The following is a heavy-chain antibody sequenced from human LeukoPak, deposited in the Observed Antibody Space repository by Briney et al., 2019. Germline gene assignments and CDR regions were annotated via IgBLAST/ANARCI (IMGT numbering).Heavy chain of an antibody. CDR2: INLSGST. CDR3: ARGRHHYYGSGSYYNRAFDI. V-gene: IGHV4-34*01. CDR1: GGSFSGYY. J-gene: IGHJ3*02. D-gene: IGHD3-10*01. Sequence: PSETLSLTCAVYGGSFSGYYWSWIRQPPGKGLEWIGEINLSGSTNYNPSLKSRVTISVDTSKNQFSLKLSSVTAADTAVYYCARGRHHYYGSGSYYNRAFDIWGQGTMVTVSS.